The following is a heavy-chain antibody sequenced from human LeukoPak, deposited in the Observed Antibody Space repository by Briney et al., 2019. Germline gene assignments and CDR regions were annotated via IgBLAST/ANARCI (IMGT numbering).Heavy chain of an antibody. CDR2: IYYSGST. D-gene: IGHD3-10*01. Sequence: SETLSLTCTDSGGSISSYYWSWIRQPPGKGLEWIGYIYYSGSTNYNPSLKSRVTISVDTSKNQFSLKLSSVTAADTAVYYCASLDYYGSGYTFDYWGQGTLVTVSS. V-gene: IGHV4-59*01. J-gene: IGHJ4*02. CDR3: ASLDYYGSGYTFDY. CDR1: GGSISSYY.